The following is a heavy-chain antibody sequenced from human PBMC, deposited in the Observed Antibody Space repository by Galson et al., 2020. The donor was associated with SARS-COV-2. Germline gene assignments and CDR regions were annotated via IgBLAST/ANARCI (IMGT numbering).Heavy chain of an antibody. J-gene: IGHJ5*02. CDR1: RFTFSSYS. CDR2: ITGSGDTT. V-gene: IGHV3-23*01. CDR3: ARVGKIHWCSATSCQYNWLDP. D-gene: IGHD2-2*01. Sequence: GGSLRLSCVASRFTFSSYSMTWVRQTPGKGLQWVSSITGSGDTTFYADSVKGRFTISRDNSKGILFLQMNRLRAEDTAVYYCARVGKIHWCSATSCQYNWLDPWGQGSLVTVSS.